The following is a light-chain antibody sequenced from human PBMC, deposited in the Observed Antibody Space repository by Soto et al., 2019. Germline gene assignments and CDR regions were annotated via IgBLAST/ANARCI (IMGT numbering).Light chain of an antibody. CDR2: PES. CDR3: QHLRDYPFS. CDR1: QDINTY. J-gene: IGKJ2*03. Sequence: MQLTHSPSFLSSSVGYRVTFSCRASQDINTYLSWFQQKPGKVPKLLVYPESTLQDGVPSRLSGLGSGKEFTITINNLQAEDFATYYCQHLRDYPFSFGQGTKVDIK. V-gene: IGKV1-9*01.